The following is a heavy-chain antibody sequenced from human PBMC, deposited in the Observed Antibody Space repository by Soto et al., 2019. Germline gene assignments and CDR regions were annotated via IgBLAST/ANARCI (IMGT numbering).Heavy chain of an antibody. J-gene: IGHJ4*02. CDR3: ARDYDFWSGLAIDY. Sequence: PGGSLRLSCAASGFTVSSNYMSWVRQAPGKGLEWVSVIYSGGSTYYADSVKGRFTISRDNSKNTLYLQTNSLRAEDTAVYYCARDYDFWSGLAIDYWGQGT. CDR1: GFTVSSNY. D-gene: IGHD3-3*01. V-gene: IGHV3-66*01. CDR2: IYSGGST.